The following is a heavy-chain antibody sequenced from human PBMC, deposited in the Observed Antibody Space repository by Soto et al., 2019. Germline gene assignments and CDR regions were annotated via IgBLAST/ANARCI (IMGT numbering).Heavy chain of an antibody. CDR1: GGTFSSYA. CDR3: ARGGVLRYFDWSDYYYGMDV. J-gene: IGHJ6*02. Sequence: QVQLVQSGAEVKKPGSSVKVSCKASGGTFSSYAISWVRQAPGQGLEWMGGIIPIFGTAHYAQKFQGRVTITADESTSTAYMELSSLRSEDTAVYYCARGGVLRYFDWSDYYYGMDVWGQGTTVTVSS. CDR2: IIPIFGTA. V-gene: IGHV1-69*01. D-gene: IGHD3-9*01.